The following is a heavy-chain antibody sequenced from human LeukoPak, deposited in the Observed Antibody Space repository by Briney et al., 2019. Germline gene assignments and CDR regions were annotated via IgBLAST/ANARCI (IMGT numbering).Heavy chain of an antibody. V-gene: IGHV1-69*04. CDR2: IIPILGIA. CDR3: ARSSTSYYDRSPFDY. J-gene: IGHJ4*02. D-gene: IGHD2-2*01. Sequence: ASVKVSCKASGGTFSSYAISWVRQAPGQGLEWMGRIIPILGIANYAQKFQGRVTITADKSTSTAYMELSSLRSEDTAVYYCARSSTSYYDRSPFDYWGQGTLVTVSS. CDR1: GGTFSSYA.